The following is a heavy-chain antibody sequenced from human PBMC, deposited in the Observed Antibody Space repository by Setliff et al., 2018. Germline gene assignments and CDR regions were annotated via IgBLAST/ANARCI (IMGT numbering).Heavy chain of an antibody. J-gene: IGHJ4*02. CDR3: ARESRYYYDNLGTLDY. CDR1: GYSISSGYY. CDR2: IYHSGST. D-gene: IGHD3-22*01. Sequence: SETLSLTCTVSGYSISSGYYWGWIRQPPGKGLEWIGSIYHSGSTYYNPSLKSRVTISVDTSKNQFSLKLSSVTAADTAVYYCARESRYYYDNLGTLDYWGQGTLVTVSS. V-gene: IGHV4-38-2*02.